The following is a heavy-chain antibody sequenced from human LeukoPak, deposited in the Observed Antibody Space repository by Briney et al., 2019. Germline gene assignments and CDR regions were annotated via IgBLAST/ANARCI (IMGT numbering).Heavy chain of an antibody. V-gene: IGHV1-46*01. D-gene: IGHD2-2*01. CDR2: TNPSGGST. CDR3: ARPHCSSTSCPQYYFDY. Sequence: ASVKVSCKASGYTFTSYYMHWVRQAPGQGLEWMGITNPSGGSTSYAQKFKGRVTMTRDMSTSTVHMELSSLRCEDKAVYYCARPHCSSTSCPQYYFDYWGEGTLVTVSS. J-gene: IGHJ4*02. CDR1: GYTFTSYY.